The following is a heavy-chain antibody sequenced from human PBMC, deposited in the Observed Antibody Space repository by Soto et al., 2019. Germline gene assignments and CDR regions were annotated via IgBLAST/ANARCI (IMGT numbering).Heavy chain of an antibody. CDR3: ARGGENFDY. D-gene: IGHD2-21*01. CDR2: ISYDGSNK. V-gene: IGHV3-30-3*01. CDR1: GFTFSSYA. Sequence: QVQLVESGGGVVQPGRSLRLSCAASGFTFSSYAMHWVRQAPGKGLEWVAVISYDGSNKYYADSVKGRFTISRDNSKNTLYLQMNSLRAEVTAVYYCARGGENFDYWGQGTLVTVSS. J-gene: IGHJ4*02.